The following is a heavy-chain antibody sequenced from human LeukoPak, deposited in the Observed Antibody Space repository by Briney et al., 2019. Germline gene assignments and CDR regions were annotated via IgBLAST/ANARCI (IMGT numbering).Heavy chain of an antibody. D-gene: IGHD6-13*01. CDR2: ISSSSSYI. J-gene: IGHJ4*02. CDR3: VTRITSQRGKAYSSSWYTNY. Sequence: GGSLRLSCAASGFTFSSYRMNWVRQAPGKGLEWVSSISSSSSYIYYADSVKGRFTISRDNAKNSLYLQMNSLRAEDTAVYYCVTRITSQRGKAYSSSWYTNYWGQGTLVTVSS. V-gene: IGHV3-21*01. CDR1: GFTFSSYR.